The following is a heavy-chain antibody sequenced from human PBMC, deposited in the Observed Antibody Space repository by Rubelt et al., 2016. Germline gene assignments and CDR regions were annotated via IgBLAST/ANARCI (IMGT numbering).Heavy chain of an antibody. Sequence: QLQLRESGPGLVKPSETLSLTCTVSGGSISSSSYYWGWIRQPPGKGLEWIGSSYYSGSTYYNPSLMSRVTLLVDTSKNQFSLKVSSVTAADTAGYYCARVVGYCSGGSGYFLFEYWGQGTLVTVSS. CDR1: GGSISSSSYY. CDR3: ARVVGYCSGGSGYFLFEY. CDR2: SYYSGST. V-gene: IGHV4-39*07. J-gene: IGHJ4*02. D-gene: IGHD2-15*01.